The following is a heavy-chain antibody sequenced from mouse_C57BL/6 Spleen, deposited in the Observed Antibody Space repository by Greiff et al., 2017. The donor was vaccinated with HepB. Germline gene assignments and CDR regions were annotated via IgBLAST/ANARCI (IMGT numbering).Heavy chain of an antibody. CDR1: GYTFTDYN. J-gene: IGHJ3*01. Sequence: EVKLMESGPELVKPGASVKMSCKASGYTFTDYNMHWVKQSHGKSLEWIGYINPNNGGTSYNQKFKGKATLTVNKSSSTAYMELRSLTSEDSAVYYCARRELWDYDVAWFAYWGQGTLVTVSA. D-gene: IGHD2-4*01. V-gene: IGHV1-22*01. CDR3: ARRELWDYDVAWFAY. CDR2: INPNNGGT.